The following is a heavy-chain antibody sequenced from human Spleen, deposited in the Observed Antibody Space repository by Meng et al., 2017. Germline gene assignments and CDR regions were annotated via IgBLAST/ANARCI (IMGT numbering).Heavy chain of an antibody. CDR3: ARGPTTMAHDFDY. CDR2: INHSGST. J-gene: IGHJ4*02. V-gene: IGHV4-34*01. CDR1: GGSFSDYY. Sequence: QVPLRLWGAGLLKPSATLSLTCVVSGGSFSDYYWSWIRQPPGKGLEWIGEINHSGSTNYNPSLESRATISVDTSQNNLSLKLSSVTAADSAVYYCARGPTTMAHDFDYWGQGTLVTVSS. D-gene: IGHD4-11*01.